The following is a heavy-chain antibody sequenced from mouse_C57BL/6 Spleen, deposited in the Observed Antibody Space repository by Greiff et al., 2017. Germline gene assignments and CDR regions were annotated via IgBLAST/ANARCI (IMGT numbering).Heavy chain of an antibody. V-gene: IGHV10-3*01. J-gene: IGHJ4*01. CDR1: GFTFNTYA. CDR2: IRSKSSNYAT. Sequence: DVHLVESGGGLVQPKGSLKLSCAASGFTFNTYAMHWVRQAPGEGVEWVAGIRSKSSNYATYYADSVKDRFTISRDDSQSMLYLQMNNLKTEDTAMYYCVRDSKYAMDYWGQGTSVTVSS. D-gene: IGHD2-5*01. CDR3: VRDSKYAMDY.